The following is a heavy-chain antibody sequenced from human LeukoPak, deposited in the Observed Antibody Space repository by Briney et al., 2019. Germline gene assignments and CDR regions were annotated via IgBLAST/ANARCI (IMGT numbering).Heavy chain of an antibody. J-gene: IGHJ4*02. CDR1: GVSFSGYS. CDR3: ARAIPGTGY. V-gene: IGHV4-34*01. D-gene: IGHD6-13*01. CDR2: ISPSGAT. Sequence: PSETLSLTCAVYGVSFSGYSWTWIRHPPGTGLEWIGEISPSGATDYHQYLKSRVTISIDTSKNQFSLNLNSVTAADTAVYYCARAIPGTGYWGQGTLVTVSS.